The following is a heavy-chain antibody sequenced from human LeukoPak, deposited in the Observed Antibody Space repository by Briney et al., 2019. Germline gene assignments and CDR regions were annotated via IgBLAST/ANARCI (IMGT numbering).Heavy chain of an antibody. V-gene: IGHV3-21*01. Sequence: GGSLSLSCAASGFTFSSYSMNWVRQAPGKGLEWVSSISSSSSYIYYADSVKGRFTISRDNAKNSLYLQMNSLRAEDTAVYYCARDLNYDILTGYPDYWGQGTLVTVSS. J-gene: IGHJ4*02. CDR3: ARDLNYDILTGYPDY. CDR2: ISSSSSYI. D-gene: IGHD3-9*01. CDR1: GFTFSSYS.